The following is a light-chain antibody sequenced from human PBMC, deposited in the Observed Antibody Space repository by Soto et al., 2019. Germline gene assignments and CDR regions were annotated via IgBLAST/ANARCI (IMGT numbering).Light chain of an antibody. Sequence: EIVMSQSPATLSVTPGERATLSCRASQSVRNNLAWYQQKPGQAPRLLIYAASTRPAGVPARFSGTGSGTEFTLTITSLQSEDFAVYYCHQYDTYMYAFGQGTKVDI. J-gene: IGKJ2*01. CDR1: QSVRNN. V-gene: IGKV3-15*01. CDR2: AAS. CDR3: HQYDTYMYA.